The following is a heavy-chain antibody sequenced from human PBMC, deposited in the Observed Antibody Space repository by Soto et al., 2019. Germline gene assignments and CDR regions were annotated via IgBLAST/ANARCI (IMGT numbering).Heavy chain of an antibody. J-gene: IGHJ6*02. CDR1: GGSISSGDYY. CDR2: IYYSGST. V-gene: IGHV4-30-4*01. CDR3: ARVENYHYGMDV. Sequence: SETLSLTCTVSGGSISSGDYYWSWIRQLPGKGLEWIGYIYYSGSTYYNPSLKSRVTISVDTSKNQFSLKLSSVTAADTAVYYCARVENYHYGMDVWGQGTTVTVSS.